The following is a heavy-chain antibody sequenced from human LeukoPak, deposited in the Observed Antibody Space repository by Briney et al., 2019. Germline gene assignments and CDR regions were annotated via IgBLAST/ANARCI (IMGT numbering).Heavy chain of an antibody. CDR2: INPNSGGT. D-gene: IGHD3-3*01. V-gene: IGHV1-2*06. CDR1: GYTFTGHY. CDR3: ARDSSEGVRFLEWLAIDGMDV. Sequence: ASVKVSCKTSGYTFTGHYMHWVRQAPGQGLEWMGRINPNSGGTDYAQKFQGRVTMTRDTSISTAYMELSGLRSDDTAVYYCARDSSEGVRFLEWLAIDGMDVWGQGTTVTVSS. J-gene: IGHJ6*02.